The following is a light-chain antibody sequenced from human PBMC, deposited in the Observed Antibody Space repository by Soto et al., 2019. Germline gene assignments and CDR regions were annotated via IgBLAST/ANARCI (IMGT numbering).Light chain of an antibody. CDR3: TSYTSISTLV. V-gene: IGLV2-14*02. CDR1: SSTVGGFNV. Sequence: QSALTQPASVSGSPGQSITISCTGTSSTVGGFNVVSWYQQHPGKAPKVIIYEGIKRPSGVSNRFSGSNSGSTASLTISGLQAEDEADYYCTSYTSISTLVFGGGTKVTVL. J-gene: IGLJ2*01. CDR2: EGI.